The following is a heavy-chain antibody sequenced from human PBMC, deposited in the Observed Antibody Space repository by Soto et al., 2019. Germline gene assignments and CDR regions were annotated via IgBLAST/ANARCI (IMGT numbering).Heavy chain of an antibody. CDR1: GGTFSSYA. J-gene: IGHJ4*02. CDR3: ARSVGGDLYYFDC. CDR2: IIPIFGTA. Sequence: QVQLVQSGAEVKKPGSSVKVSCKASGGTFSSYAISWVRQSPGQGREWMGGIIPIFGTANYAQKFQGRVTSIADESTGRAYMELSSLSSEDTAVYYCARSVGGDLYYFDCWGQGALVTVSS. D-gene: IGHD4-17*01. V-gene: IGHV1-69*12.